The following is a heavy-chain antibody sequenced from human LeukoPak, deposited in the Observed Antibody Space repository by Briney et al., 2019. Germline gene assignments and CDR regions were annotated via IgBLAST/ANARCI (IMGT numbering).Heavy chain of an antibody. V-gene: IGHV4-38-2*02. CDR3: ARGGTMIRGAY. Sequence: SETLSLTCTVSGYSISSGYYWGWIRQPPGKGLEWIGSIHHSGSTYYNPSLKSRVTISLDTSKNQISLKLSSVTAADTAVYYCARGGTMIRGAYWGQGTLVTVSS. D-gene: IGHD3-10*01. CDR1: GYSISSGYY. J-gene: IGHJ4*02. CDR2: IHHSGST.